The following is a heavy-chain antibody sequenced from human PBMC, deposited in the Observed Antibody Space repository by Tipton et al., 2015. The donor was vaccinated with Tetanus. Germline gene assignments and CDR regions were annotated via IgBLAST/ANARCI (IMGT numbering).Heavy chain of an antibody. CDR1: GGSISSYY. Sequence: TLSLTCTVSGGSISSYYWSWIRQPPGKGLEWIGYIYYSGSTNYNPSLKSRVTISVDTSKNQFSLKLSSVTAADTAVYYCARAPGVVTAIYYFDCWGQGTLVTVSS. CDR2: IYYSGST. V-gene: IGHV4-59*01. J-gene: IGHJ4*02. D-gene: IGHD2-21*02. CDR3: ARAPGVVTAIYYFDC.